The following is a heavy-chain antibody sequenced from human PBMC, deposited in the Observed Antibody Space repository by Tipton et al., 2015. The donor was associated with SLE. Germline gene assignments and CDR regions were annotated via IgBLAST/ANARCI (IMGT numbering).Heavy chain of an antibody. CDR1: GFTFSSYS. Sequence: GSLRLSCAASGFTFSSYSMNWVRQAPGKGLEWVSYISSSSSTIYYADSVKGRLTISRDNSKNTLYLQMNSLRAEDTAVYYCAKKLGAGAVAGTGEDYWGQGTLVTVSS. CDR2: ISSSSSTI. V-gene: IGHV3-48*01. J-gene: IGHJ4*02. CDR3: AKKLGAGAVAGTGEDY. D-gene: IGHD6-19*01.